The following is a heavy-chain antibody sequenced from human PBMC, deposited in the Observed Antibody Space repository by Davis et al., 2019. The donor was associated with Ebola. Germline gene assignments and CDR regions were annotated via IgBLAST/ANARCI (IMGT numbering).Heavy chain of an antibody. Sequence: GESLKISCAASGFTFSDYYMSWIRQAPGKGLEWVSYISSSSSTIYYADSVKGRFTISRDNSKNTLYLQMNSLRAEDTAVYYCAKKVHLYFDYWGQGTLVTVSS. V-gene: IGHV3-11*01. CDR2: ISSSSSTI. CDR1: GFTFSDYY. J-gene: IGHJ4*02. CDR3: AKKVHLYFDY.